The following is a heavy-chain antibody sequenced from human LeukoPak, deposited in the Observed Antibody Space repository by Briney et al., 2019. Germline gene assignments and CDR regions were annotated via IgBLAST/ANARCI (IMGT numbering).Heavy chain of an antibody. CDR3: ARGTYYYDSSGYYPVWFDY. V-gene: IGHV4-59*01. CDR1: GGSISSYY. D-gene: IGHD3-22*01. Sequence: SETLSLTCTVSGGSISSYYWSWIRQPPGKGLEWIGYIYYSGSTNYNPSLKSRVTISVDTSKNQFCLKLSSVTAADTAVYYCARGTYYYDSSGYYPVWFDYWGQGTLVTVSS. CDR2: IYYSGST. J-gene: IGHJ4*02.